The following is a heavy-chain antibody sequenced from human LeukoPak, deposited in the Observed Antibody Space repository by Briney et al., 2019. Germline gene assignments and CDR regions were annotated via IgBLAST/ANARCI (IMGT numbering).Heavy chain of an antibody. J-gene: IGHJ6*02. CDR1: GFTFSSYW. Sequence: GSLRLSCAASGFTFSSYWMSWVRQAPGKGLEWVANIKQDGSEKYYVDSVKGRFTISRDNAKNSLYLQMNSLRAEDTAVYYCARVPVDTAITLAFDYYYYGMNVWGQGTTVTVSS. CDR2: IKQDGSEK. CDR3: ARVPVDTAITLAFDYYYYGMNV. V-gene: IGHV3-7*01. D-gene: IGHD5-18*01.